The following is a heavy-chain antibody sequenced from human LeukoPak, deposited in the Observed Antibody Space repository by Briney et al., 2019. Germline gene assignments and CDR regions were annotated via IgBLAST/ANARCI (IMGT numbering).Heavy chain of an antibody. V-gene: IGHV4-39*01. Sequence: SETLSLTCTVSGDSISGSTYYWGWIRQPPGKGLDWIGSIYYSGTTNYNPSLESRVTISVDTAKNQFSLKVSSVTAADTAVYYCARQFPAGIAAAGTGYWGQGTLVTVSS. J-gene: IGHJ4*02. CDR3: ARQFPAGIAAAGTGY. CDR2: IYYSGTT. D-gene: IGHD6-13*01. CDR1: GDSISGSTYY.